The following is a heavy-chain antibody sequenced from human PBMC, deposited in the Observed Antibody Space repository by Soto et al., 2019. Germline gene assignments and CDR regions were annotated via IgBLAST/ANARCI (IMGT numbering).Heavy chain of an antibody. CDR3: ATTGFIVGSAAAAFDI. CDR2: FDPEDGET. V-gene: IGHV1-24*01. Sequence: GASVKVSCKVSGYTLTELFMHWVRQAPGKGLEWMGGFDPEDGETIYAQKFQGRVTTTEDTSTDTAYMELSSLRSEDTAVYYCATTGFIVGSAAAAFDIWGQGTMVTVSS. CDR1: GYTLTELF. D-gene: IGHD1-26*01. J-gene: IGHJ3*02.